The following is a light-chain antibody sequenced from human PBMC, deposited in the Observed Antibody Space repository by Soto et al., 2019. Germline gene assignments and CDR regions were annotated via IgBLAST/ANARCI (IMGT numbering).Light chain of an antibody. V-gene: IGKV3-20*01. CDR3: QQYGSSPS. CDR2: AAS. CDR1: QSVSSY. Sequence: EIVSTQSPATLSLSPGERATLSCRASQSVSSYLAWYQQKPGQAPRLLIYAASSRAPGIPDRFSGSGSGTDFTLTISRLEPEDFAVYYCQQYGSSPSFGGGTKVDI. J-gene: IGKJ4*01.